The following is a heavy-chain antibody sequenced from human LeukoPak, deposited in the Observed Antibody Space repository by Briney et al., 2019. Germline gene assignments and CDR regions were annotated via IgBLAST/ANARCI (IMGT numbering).Heavy chain of an antibody. CDR2: INHSGST. J-gene: IGHJ5*02. CDR3: ARHRGTFGFWELPLRDWFDP. CDR1: GGSFSGYY. V-gene: IGHV4-34*01. Sequence: SETLSLTCAVYGGSFSGYYWSWIRQPPGKGLEWIGEINHSGSTNYNPSLKSRVTISVDTSKNQFSLKLSSVTAADTAVYYCARHRGTFGFWELPLRDWFDPWGQGTLVTVSS. D-gene: IGHD1-26*01.